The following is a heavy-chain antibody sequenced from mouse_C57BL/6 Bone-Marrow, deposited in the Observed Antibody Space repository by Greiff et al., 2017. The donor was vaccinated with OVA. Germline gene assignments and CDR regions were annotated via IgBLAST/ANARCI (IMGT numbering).Heavy chain of an antibody. J-gene: IGHJ4*01. CDR1: GYTFTSYW. Sequence: VQLQQSGAELVMPGASVKLSCKASGYTFTSYWMHWVKQRPGQGLEWIGEIDPSDSYTNYNQKFKGKSTLTVDKSSSTAYMQLSSLTSEDSAVYYCARFLSSLYAMDYWGQGTSVTVSS. CDR2: IDPSDSYT. D-gene: IGHD1-1*01. V-gene: IGHV1-69*01. CDR3: ARFLSSLYAMDY.